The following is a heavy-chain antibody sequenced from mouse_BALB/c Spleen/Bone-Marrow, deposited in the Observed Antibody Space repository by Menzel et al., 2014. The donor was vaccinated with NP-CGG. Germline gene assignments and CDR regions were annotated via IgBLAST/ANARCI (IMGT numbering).Heavy chain of an antibody. CDR3: ARHVGNPYAMDY. V-gene: IGHV5-12-2*01. Sequence: DVKLVESGGGLVQPGGSLKLSCAASGFTFSSYTMSWVRQTPEKRLEWVAYISNGGGSTYYPDTVKGRFTISRDNAKNILYLQMSSLKSEDTAMYYCARHVGNPYAMDYWGQGTSVTVSS. J-gene: IGHJ4*01. CDR2: ISNGGGST. CDR1: GFTFSSYT. D-gene: IGHD3-1*01.